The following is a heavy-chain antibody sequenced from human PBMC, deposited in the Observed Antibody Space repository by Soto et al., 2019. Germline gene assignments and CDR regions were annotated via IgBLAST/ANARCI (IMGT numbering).Heavy chain of an antibody. Sequence: QVQLQESGPGLVKPSETLSFTCNVSGGSISSGGYYWSWIRQLPGKGLEWIGYIYHRGGTYYNAALKRRITISVDTSKNQFSLKMTSVTAADTAVYFCARAPGRMMNALRYYYGLDVWGQGTTVTVSS. CDR3: ARAPGRMMNALRYYYGLDV. D-gene: IGHD2-8*01. V-gene: IGHV4-31*02. CDR1: GGSISSGGYY. J-gene: IGHJ6*02. CDR2: IYHRGGT.